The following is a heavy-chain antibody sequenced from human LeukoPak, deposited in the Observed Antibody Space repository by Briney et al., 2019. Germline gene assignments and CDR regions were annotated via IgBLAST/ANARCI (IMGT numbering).Heavy chain of an antibody. V-gene: IGHV1-18*01. J-gene: IGHJ4*02. CDR2: ISAYNGNT. CDR3: ARYFPEISSPHDFDY. Sequence: GSSVKVSCKASGGTFTSYGISWVRQAPGQGLEWMGWISAYNGNTNYAQKLQGRVTMTTDTSTSTAYMELRSLRSDDTAVYYCARYFPEISSPHDFDYWGQGTLVTVPS. D-gene: IGHD6-13*01. CDR1: GGTFTSYG.